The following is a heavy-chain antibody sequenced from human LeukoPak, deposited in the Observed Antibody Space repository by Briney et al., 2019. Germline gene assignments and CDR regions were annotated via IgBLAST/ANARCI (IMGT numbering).Heavy chain of an antibody. CDR2: INHSGST. Sequence: SETLSLTCAVYGGPFSGYYWSWIRQPPGKGVEWIGEINHSGSTNYNPSLKRRVTISVDTYKNQFSLKLSSVTAADTAVYYCARGWSMVSGATIEYFDYWGQGTLVTVSS. CDR3: ARGWSMVSGATIEYFDY. V-gene: IGHV4-34*01. D-gene: IGHD1-26*01. J-gene: IGHJ4*02. CDR1: GGPFSGYY.